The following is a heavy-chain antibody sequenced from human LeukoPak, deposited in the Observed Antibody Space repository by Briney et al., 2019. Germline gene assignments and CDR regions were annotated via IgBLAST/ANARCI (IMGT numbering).Heavy chain of an antibody. Sequence: SETLSHPCTLSGGSIGGSTVHYWDWIRPPPGQGVEWFVSLYYSGSTYENPSIQLRVTMSVDTSSEQLFLELSADAPRNTAVFYWAAGGGIAVSHIWGQGTLVTVSS. CDR2: LYYSGST. V-gene: IGHV4-39*01. D-gene: IGHD6-19*01. J-gene: IGHJ4*02. CDR3: AAGGGIAVSHI. CDR1: GGSIGGSTVHY.